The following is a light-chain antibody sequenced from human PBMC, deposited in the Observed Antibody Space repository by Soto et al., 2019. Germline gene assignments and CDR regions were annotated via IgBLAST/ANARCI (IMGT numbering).Light chain of an antibody. CDR1: SSDVGGYNY. J-gene: IGLJ2*01. Sequence: QSALTQPASVSGSPGQSITISCTGTSSDVGGYNYVSWYQXHPGKAPKLMIYEVSNRPSGVSNRFSGSKSGNTASLTISGLQAEDEADYYCSSYTSSSTLVFGGGTKLTVL. V-gene: IGLV2-14*01. CDR2: EVS. CDR3: SSYTSSSTLV.